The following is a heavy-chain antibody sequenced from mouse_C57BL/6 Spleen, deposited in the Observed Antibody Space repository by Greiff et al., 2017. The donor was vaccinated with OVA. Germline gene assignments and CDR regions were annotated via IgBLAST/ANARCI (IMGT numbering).Heavy chain of an antibody. J-gene: IGHJ2*01. D-gene: IGHD2-12*01. V-gene: IGHV1-26*01. CDR2: LNPNNGGT. CDR3: ARLVYDDEYFDY. CDR1: GYTFTDYY. Sequence: VQLQQSGPELVKPGASVKISCKASGYTFTDYYMNWVKQSHGKSLEWIGDLNPNNGGTSYNQKFKGKATLTVDKSSSTAYMELRSLTSEDSAVYYCARLVYDDEYFDYWGQGTTLTVSS.